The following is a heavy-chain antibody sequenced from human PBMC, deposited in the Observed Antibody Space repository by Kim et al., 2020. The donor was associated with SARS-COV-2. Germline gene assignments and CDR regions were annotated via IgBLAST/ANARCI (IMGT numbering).Heavy chain of an antibody. Sequence: HPSPTTRVTLSVDTSKNQFSLKLSSVTAADTAVYYCARHVAVAGTSGFDYWGQGTLVTVSS. D-gene: IGHD6-19*01. V-gene: IGHV4-39*01. CDR3: ARHVAVAGTSGFDY. J-gene: IGHJ4*02.